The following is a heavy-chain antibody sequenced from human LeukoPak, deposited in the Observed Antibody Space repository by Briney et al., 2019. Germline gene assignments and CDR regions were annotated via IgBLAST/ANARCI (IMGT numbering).Heavy chain of an antibody. J-gene: IGHJ4*02. V-gene: IGHV3-23*01. Sequence: PGGSLRLSCAASGFTFSSYAMNWVRQAPGKGLEWVSSITGSDFTTYYADSVKGRFTISRDNAKNSLYLQMNSLRAEDTAVYYCARDLDCSGGSCYSGYWGQGTLVTVSS. D-gene: IGHD2-15*01. CDR2: ITGSDFTT. CDR1: GFTFSSYA. CDR3: ARDLDCSGGSCYSGY.